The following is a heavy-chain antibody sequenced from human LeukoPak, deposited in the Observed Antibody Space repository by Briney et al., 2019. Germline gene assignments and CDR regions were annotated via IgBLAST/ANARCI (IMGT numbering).Heavy chain of an antibody. CDR2: VSSSGSTI. J-gene: IGHJ6*02. D-gene: IGHD1-1*01. CDR1: GFTFSDYY. CDR3: ASQLGLYYYGMDV. V-gene: IGHV3-11*01. Sequence: PGGSLRLSCAASGFTFSDYYMSWIRQAPGKGLEWVSYVSSSGSTIYYADSVKGRFTISRDNAKNSLYLQMNSLRAEDSAVYYCASQLGLYYYGMDVWGQGTTVTVSS.